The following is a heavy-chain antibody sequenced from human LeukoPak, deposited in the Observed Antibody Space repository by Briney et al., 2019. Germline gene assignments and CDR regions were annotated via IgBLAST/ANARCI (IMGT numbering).Heavy chain of an antibody. D-gene: IGHD1-14*01. V-gene: IGHV3-23*01. J-gene: IGHJ4*02. CDR3: AKAHLPDFDNY. CDR2: ISASGTTT. CDR1: GFTFSDYA. Sequence: GGSLRLSCAASGFTFSDYAMSWVRQAPGKGLEWVATISASGTTTYYADSVQGRFAISRDNSKNILYLQLSSLRAEDTAVYYCAKAHLPDFDNYWGQGTLVIVSS.